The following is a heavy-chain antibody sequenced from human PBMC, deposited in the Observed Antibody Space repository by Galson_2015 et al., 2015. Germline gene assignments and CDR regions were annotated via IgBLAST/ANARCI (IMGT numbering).Heavy chain of an antibody. CDR1: GFTFSSYG. J-gene: IGHJ4*02. CDR2: IWYDGSNK. CDR3: AREVIAAAGSSYFDY. V-gene: IGHV3-33*01. D-gene: IGHD6-13*01. Sequence: SLRLSCAASGFTFSSYGMHWVRQAPGKGLEWVAVIWYDGSNKYYADSVKGRFTISRDNSKNTLCLQMNSLRAEDTAVYYCAREVIAAAGSSYFDYWGQGTLVTVSS.